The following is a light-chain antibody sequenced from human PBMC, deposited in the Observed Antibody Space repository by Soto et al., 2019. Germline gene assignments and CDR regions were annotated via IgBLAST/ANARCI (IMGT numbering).Light chain of an antibody. CDR2: WAS. J-gene: IGKJ4*01. V-gene: IGKV4-1*01. CDR1: QNLLYSSNNKNY. Sequence: EIVMTQSPDSLAVSLGERATINCKSSQNLLYSSNNKNYLAWYQQKPGQPPKLLIYWASTRESGVPDRFSGSGSGTDFTLTISSLQAEDVAVYYCQQYDRTPLTFGGGTKVEIK. CDR3: QQYDRTPLT.